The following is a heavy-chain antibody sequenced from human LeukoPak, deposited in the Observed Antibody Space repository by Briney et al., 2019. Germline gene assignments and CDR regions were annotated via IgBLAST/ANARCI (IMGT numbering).Heavy chain of an antibody. CDR3: ARGQQWLEAFDY. CDR2: IRYDGTNK. J-gene: IGHJ4*02. V-gene: IGHV3-30*02. Sequence: PGGSLRLSCAASGFTFSSYGMHWVRQAPGKGLEWVAFIRYDGTNKYYADSVKGRFTISRDNAKNSLYLQMNSLRSDDTAVYYCARGQQWLEAFDYWGLGTLVTVSS. CDR1: GFTFSSYG. D-gene: IGHD6-19*01.